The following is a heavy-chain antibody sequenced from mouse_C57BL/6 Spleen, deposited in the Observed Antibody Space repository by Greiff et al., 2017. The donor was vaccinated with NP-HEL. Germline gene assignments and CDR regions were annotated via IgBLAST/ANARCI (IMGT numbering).Heavy chain of an antibody. CDR1: GYSITSGYY. CDR2: ISYDGSN. J-gene: IGHJ2*01. D-gene: IGHD1-1*01. V-gene: IGHV3-6*01. Sequence: EVKLMESGPGLVKPSQSLSLTCSVTGYSITSGYYWNWIRQFPGNKLEWMGYISYDGSNNYNPSLKNRISITRDTSKNQFFLKLNSVTTEDTATYYCARDDYGSSSYYFDYWGQGTTLTVSS. CDR3: ARDDYGSSSYYFDY.